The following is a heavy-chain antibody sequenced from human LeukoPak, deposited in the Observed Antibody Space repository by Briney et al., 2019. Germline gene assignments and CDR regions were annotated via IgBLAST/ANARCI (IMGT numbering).Heavy chain of an antibody. J-gene: IGHJ3*02. V-gene: IGHV4-39*01. CDR2: IYYSGST. Sequence: SETLSLTCTVSGGSISSGGYYWSWIRQPPGTGLEWIGSIYYSGSTYYKPSLKSRVTMSVDTSKNQFSLKLSSVTAADTAVYYCAPYTSGNAFDIWGQGTMVTVSS. D-gene: IGHD6-19*01. CDR3: APYTSGNAFDI. CDR1: GGSISSGGYY.